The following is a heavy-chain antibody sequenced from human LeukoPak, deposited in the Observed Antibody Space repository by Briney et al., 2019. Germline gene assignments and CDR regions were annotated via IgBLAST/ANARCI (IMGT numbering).Heavy chain of an antibody. CDR3: AREDRPYAFDI. V-gene: IGHV1-69*13. Sequence: SVTVSCTASGGTFITDGISWVRQAPGQGLEWMGGIVPLFGAAKYAQRFQGRVSIIADESTSTTYMELISLRSEDSAMYYCAREDRPYAFDIWGQGTMVTVSS. CDR1: GGTFITDG. CDR2: IVPLFGAA. J-gene: IGHJ3*02. D-gene: IGHD3-22*01.